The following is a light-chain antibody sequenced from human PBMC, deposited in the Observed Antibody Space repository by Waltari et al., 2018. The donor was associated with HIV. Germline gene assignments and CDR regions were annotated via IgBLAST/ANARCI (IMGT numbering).Light chain of an antibody. CDR2: GAS. J-gene: IGKJ5*01. V-gene: IGKV3-15*01. Sequence: EIVMTQSPATLSVSPGERATLSCRASQSVSSNLAWYQHKPGQAPRLLIYGASTRATGIPARFSGSGSGTDFTLTISSLQSEDFAVYYCQQYDVWPPLTFGQGTQLEIK. CDR1: QSVSSN. CDR3: QQYDVWPPLT.